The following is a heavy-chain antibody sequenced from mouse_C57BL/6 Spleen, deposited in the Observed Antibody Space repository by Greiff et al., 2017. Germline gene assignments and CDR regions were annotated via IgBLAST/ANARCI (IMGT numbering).Heavy chain of an antibody. V-gene: IGHV1-66*01. D-gene: IGHD2-2*01. CDR3: ARSTMVTTAGGYYAMDY. J-gene: IGHJ4*01. CDR1: GYSFTSYY. Sequence: QVQLQQSGPELVKPGASVKISCKASGYSFTSYYIHWVKQRPGQGLEWIGWIYPGSGNTKYNEKFKGKATLTADTSSSTAYMQLSSLTSEDSAVYYCARSTMVTTAGGYYAMDYWGQGTSVTVSS. CDR2: IYPGSGNT.